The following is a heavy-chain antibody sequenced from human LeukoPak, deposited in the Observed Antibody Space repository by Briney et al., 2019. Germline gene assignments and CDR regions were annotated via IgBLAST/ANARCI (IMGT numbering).Heavy chain of an antibody. D-gene: IGHD1-26*01. CDR3: ATINPIEWELSSPNI. Sequence: ASVKVSCKVSGYTLTTLSIHWVRQAPGKGLEWMGRFDAEDGKTVYAHMLRGRTTLTEDTSTHTAYMELSSLRSEDTAVYYCATINPIEWELSSPNIWGQGTMVTVSS. CDR1: GYTLTTLS. V-gene: IGHV1-24*01. J-gene: IGHJ3*02. CDR2: FDAEDGKT.